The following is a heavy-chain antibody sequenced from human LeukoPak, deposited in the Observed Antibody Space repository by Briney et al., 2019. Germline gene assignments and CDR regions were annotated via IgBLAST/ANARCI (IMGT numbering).Heavy chain of an antibody. V-gene: IGHV4-38-2*02. Sequence: KASETLSLTCTVSGYSISSGYYWGWIRQPPGKGLEWIGSIYHSGSTYYNPSLKSRVTISVDTSKNQFSLKLSSVTAADTAVYYCARGAEDNYGPDDWFDPWGQGTLVTVSS. CDR3: ARGAEDNYGPDDWFDP. J-gene: IGHJ5*02. D-gene: IGHD4-17*01. CDR1: GYSISSGYY. CDR2: IYHSGST.